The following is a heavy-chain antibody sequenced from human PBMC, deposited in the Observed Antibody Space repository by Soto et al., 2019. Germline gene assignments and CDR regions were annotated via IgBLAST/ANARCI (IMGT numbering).Heavy chain of an antibody. CDR2: INRSGST. D-gene: IGHD5-18*01. CDR3: ARGRGSYGSYYFDY. V-gene: IGHV4-34*01. Sequence: SETLSLTCAVYGGSFSGYYWSWIRQPPGKGLEWIGEINRSGSTNYNPSLKSRVTISVDTSKNQFSLKLSSVTAADTAVYYCARGRGSYGSYYFDYWGQGTLVTVSS. J-gene: IGHJ4*02. CDR1: GGSFSGYY.